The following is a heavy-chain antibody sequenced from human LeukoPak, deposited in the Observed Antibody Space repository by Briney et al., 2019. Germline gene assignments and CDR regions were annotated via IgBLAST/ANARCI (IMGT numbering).Heavy chain of an antibody. CDR3: ARGTSGYDYFDY. J-gene: IGHJ4*02. CDR1: GGSISSGGYY. Sequence: SQTLSLTCTFSGGSISSGGYYWSWIRQHPGKGLEWIGYIYYSGSTYYNPSLKSRVTISVDTSKNQFSLKLSSVTAADTAVYYCARGTSGYDYFDYWGQGTLVTVSS. CDR2: IYYSGST. D-gene: IGHD5-12*01. V-gene: IGHV4-31*03.